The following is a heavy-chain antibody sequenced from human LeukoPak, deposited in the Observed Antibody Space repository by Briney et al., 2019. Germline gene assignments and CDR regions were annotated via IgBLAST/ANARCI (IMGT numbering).Heavy chain of an antibody. J-gene: IGHJ5*02. Sequence: KPSETLSLTCTVSGGSISSGSNYWGCIRQPPGKGLEWIGSIYYSGRTYNNASLKSRVTISVDTSKNQFSLNLSSVTAADTAMYYCARARRYCSSTSCAQNNWFDPWGQGTLVTVSS. CDR1: GGSISSGSNY. CDR2: IYYSGRT. CDR3: ARARRYCSSTSCAQNNWFDP. D-gene: IGHD2-2*01. V-gene: IGHV4-39*07.